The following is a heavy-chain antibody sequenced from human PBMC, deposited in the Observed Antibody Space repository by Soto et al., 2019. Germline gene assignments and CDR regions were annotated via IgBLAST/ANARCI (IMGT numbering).Heavy chain of an antibody. Sequence: EVQLLESWGGSVQPGGSLRLTCAASGFTFSSYAMHWVRRPPGKGLEWVSSISGSGGTAYYADSVKGRFSISRDSLVNTLYLQMNSLRAEDTAVYYCAKGRGQKWNFDYWGQGTLVTVSP. J-gene: IGHJ4*02. CDR1: GFTFSSYA. D-gene: IGHD3-10*01. CDR3: AKGRGQKWNFDY. CDR2: ISGSGGTA. V-gene: IGHV3-23*01.